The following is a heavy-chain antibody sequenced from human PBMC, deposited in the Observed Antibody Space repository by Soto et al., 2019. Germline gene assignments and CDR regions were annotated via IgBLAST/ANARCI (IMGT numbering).Heavy chain of an antibody. Sequence: SETLSLTCTVSGDSISSNSHYWGWIRQPPGKGLEWIGEIYHSGSTNYNPSLKSRVTISVDKSKNQFSLKLSSVTAADTAVYYCARASAMVLGWFDPWGQGTLVTVSS. V-gene: IGHV4-39*07. CDR2: IYHSGST. CDR3: ARASAMVLGWFDP. J-gene: IGHJ5*02. CDR1: GDSISSNSHY. D-gene: IGHD3-10*01.